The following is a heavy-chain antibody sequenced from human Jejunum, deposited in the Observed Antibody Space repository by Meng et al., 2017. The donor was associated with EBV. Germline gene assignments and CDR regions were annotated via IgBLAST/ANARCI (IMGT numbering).Heavy chain of an antibody. D-gene: IGHD3-22*01. Sequence: GSGRVRSSESRSLHCIVFGGYISRSSYLWGCIRQPTGKGLEWIGSIYYSGSTYYNPCLKSRVTISVETSKNQFSLKLSSVTAADTAVYYCARESYSDSSGYYSLDYWGQGSLVTVSS. CDR2: IYYSGST. V-gene: IGHV4-39*07. CDR3: ARESYSDSSGYYSLDY. J-gene: IGHJ4*02. CDR1: GGYISRSSYL.